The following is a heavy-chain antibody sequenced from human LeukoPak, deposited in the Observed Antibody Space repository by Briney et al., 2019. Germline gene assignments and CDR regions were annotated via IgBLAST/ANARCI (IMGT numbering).Heavy chain of an antibody. Sequence: PSETLSLTCAVYGGSFSGYYWSWIRQPPGKGLEWIGEINHSGSTNYNPSLKSRVTISVDTTKNQFSLKLSSVTAADTAVYYCARTGYWFDPWGQGTLVTVSS. D-gene: IGHD6-25*01. V-gene: IGHV4-34*01. J-gene: IGHJ5*02. CDR1: GGSFSGYY. CDR3: ARTGYWFDP. CDR2: INHSGST.